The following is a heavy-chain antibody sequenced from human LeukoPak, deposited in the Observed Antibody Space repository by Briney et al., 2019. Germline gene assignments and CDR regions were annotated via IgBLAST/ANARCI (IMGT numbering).Heavy chain of an antibody. D-gene: IGHD3-10*01. CDR1: GLTFSDFW. Sequence: GGSLRLSCAASGLTFSDFWMHWVRQPPGKGLVWVALVKGDGRTTIYADSVKGRFTISRDNSKNTLYLQMNSLRAEDTAVYYCAVYGSGLRGYWGQGTLVTVSS. V-gene: IGHV3-74*01. J-gene: IGHJ4*02. CDR2: VKGDGRTT. CDR3: AVYGSGLRGY.